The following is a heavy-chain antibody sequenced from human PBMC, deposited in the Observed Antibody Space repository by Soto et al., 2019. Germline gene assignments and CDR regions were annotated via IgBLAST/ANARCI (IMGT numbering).Heavy chain of an antibody. V-gene: IGHV1-3*01. CDR2: INAGNGNT. CDR1: GYTFSNYA. J-gene: IGHJ6*02. D-gene: IGHD2-15*01. CDR3: AKGGNIAVVVADYGMDV. Sequence: ASVKVSCKASGYTFSNYAMHWVRQAPGQRLEWMGWINAGNGNTKYSQKFQDRVTITRDTSASTAYMELSSLRSEDTAVYYRAKGGNIAVVVADYGMDVWGQGTTVTVSS.